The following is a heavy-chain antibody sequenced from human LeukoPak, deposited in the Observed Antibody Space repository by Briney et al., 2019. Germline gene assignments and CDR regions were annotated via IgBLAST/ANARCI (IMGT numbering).Heavy chain of an antibody. CDR1: GGSISSGDYY. D-gene: IGHD2-2*01. CDR3: ARDAVVPAGAYYMDV. Sequence: SETLSLTCTVSGGSISSGDYYWSWIRQPPGKGLEWIGYIYYSGSTYYNPSLKSRVTISVDTSKNQFSLKLSSVTAADTAVYYCARDAVVPAGAYYMDVWGKGTTVTVSS. J-gene: IGHJ6*03. CDR2: IYYSGST. V-gene: IGHV4-30-4*08.